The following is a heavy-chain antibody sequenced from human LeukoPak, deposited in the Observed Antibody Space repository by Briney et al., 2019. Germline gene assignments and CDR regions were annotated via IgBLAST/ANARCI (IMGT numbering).Heavy chain of an antibody. J-gene: IGHJ3*02. D-gene: IGHD6-13*01. CDR3: ARAPAAGTNRGAFDI. V-gene: IGHV1-69*06. CDR2: IIPIFGTA. CDR1: GGTFSSYA. Sequence: SSVTVSCKASGGTFSSYAISWVRQAPGQGLEWMGGIIPIFGTANYAQKFQGRVTITADKSTSTAYMELSSLRSEDTAVYYCARAPAAGTNRGAFDIWGQGTMVTVSS.